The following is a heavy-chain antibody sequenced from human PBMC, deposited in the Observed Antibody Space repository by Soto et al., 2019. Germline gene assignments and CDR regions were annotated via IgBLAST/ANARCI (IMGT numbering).Heavy chain of an antibody. CDR3: AADSPARYCSSTSCSRYYYGMDV. V-gene: IGHV1-58*01. D-gene: IGHD2-2*01. J-gene: IGHJ6*02. CDR1: GFTFTGSA. CDR2: IVVGSGNT. Sequence: SLKVACKASGFTFTGSAVQWWGEARGQRLEWIGWIVVGSGNTNYAQKFQERVTITRDMSTSTAYMELSSLRSEDTAVYYCAADSPARYCSSTSCSRYYYGMDVWGQ.